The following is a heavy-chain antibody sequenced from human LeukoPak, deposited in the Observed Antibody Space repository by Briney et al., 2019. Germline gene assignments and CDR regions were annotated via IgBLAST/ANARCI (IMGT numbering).Heavy chain of an antibody. CDR1: GDSISSGSYY. CDR2: IYTSGST. CDR3: ARDTSYCSSTRCHFNWFDP. D-gene: IGHD2-2*01. Sequence: SETLSLTCTVSGDSISSGSYYWSWIRQPAGKGLEWIGRIYTSGSTNYNPSLKSRVTISVDTSKNQFSLKLSSVTAADTAVYYCARDTSYCSSTRCHFNWFDPWGQGTLVTVSS. J-gene: IGHJ5*02. V-gene: IGHV4-61*02.